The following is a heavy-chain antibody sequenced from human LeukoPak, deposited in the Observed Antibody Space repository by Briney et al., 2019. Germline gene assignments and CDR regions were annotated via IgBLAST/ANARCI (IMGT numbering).Heavy chain of an antibody. J-gene: IGHJ4*02. CDR3: ARESTTVNTFDY. Sequence: SETLSLTCTVSGVSISSYYWSWIRQPAGKGLEWLGRIFTSGSTIYNPSLKSRVTMSVDTSKNQFSLKLSSVTAADTAVYYCARESTTVNTFDYWGQGTLVTVSS. D-gene: IGHD4-17*01. V-gene: IGHV4-4*07. CDR1: GVSISSYY. CDR2: IFTSGST.